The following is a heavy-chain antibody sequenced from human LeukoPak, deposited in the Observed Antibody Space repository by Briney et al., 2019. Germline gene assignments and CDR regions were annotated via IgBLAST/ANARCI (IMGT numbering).Heavy chain of an antibody. J-gene: IGHJ4*02. D-gene: IGHD3-22*01. CDR1: GFTFSSYA. Sequence: GGSLRLSCAASGFTFSSYAMSWVRQAPGKGLEWVSAISGSGGSTYYADSVKGRFTISRDNSKNTLYLQMNSLRAEDTAVYYCASGDYYDSSGWVYWGQGTLVTVSS. CDR3: ASGDYYDSSGWVY. V-gene: IGHV3-23*01. CDR2: ISGSGGST.